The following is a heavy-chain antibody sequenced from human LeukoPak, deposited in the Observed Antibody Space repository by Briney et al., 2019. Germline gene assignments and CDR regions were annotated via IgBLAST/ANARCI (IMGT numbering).Heavy chain of an antibody. V-gene: IGHV3-30*18. CDR2: ISYDGSNK. J-gene: IGHJ4*02. CDR3: AKPDGLYDYVWGSYLAY. Sequence: GGSLRLSCAASGFTFSSYGMHWVRQAPGKGLEWVAVISYDGSNKYYADSVKGRFTISRDNSKNTLYLQMNSLRAEGTAVYYCAKPDGLYDYVWGSYLAYWGQGTLVTVSS. D-gene: IGHD3-16*02. CDR1: GFTFSSYG.